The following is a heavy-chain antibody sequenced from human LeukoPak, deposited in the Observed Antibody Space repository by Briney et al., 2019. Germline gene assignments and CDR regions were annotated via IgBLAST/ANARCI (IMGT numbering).Heavy chain of an antibody. Sequence: PGGSLRLSCAASGFTFSNAWMSWVRQAPGNGLEWVGRIKSKTDGGTTDYAAPVKGRFTILRDDSKNTLYLQMNSLKTEDTAVYYCTTDPSLYGDYSLRINWFDPWGQGTLVTVSS. D-gene: IGHD4-17*01. CDR3: TTDPSLYGDYSLRINWFDP. V-gene: IGHV3-15*01. J-gene: IGHJ5*02. CDR1: GFTFSNAW. CDR2: IKSKTDGGTT.